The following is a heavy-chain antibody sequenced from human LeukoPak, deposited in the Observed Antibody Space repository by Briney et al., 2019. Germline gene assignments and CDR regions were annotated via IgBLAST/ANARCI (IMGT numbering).Heavy chain of an antibody. Sequence: PGGPLRLSCAASGFTFSDYYMSWIRQAPGKGLEWVSYISSSGSTIYYADSVKGRFTISRDNAKNSLYLQMNSLRAEHTAVYYCASRTSYGTSDYWGQGTLVTVSS. CDR1: GFTFSDYY. D-gene: IGHD5-18*01. J-gene: IGHJ4*02. V-gene: IGHV3-11*04. CDR2: ISSSGSTI. CDR3: ASRTSYGTSDY.